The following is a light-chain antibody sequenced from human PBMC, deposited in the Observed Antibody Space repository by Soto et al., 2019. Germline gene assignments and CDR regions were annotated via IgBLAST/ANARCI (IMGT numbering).Light chain of an antibody. CDR2: EVT. CDR1: SSDVGAYNY. CDR3: SSYAGSNNLP. Sequence: QSVLTQPPSASGSPGQSVTISCTGSSSDVGAYNYVSWYQQHPGKAPKLMIYEVTKRPSGVPDRVSGSKSGNTASLTVSGLQAEDEADYYCSSYAGSNNLPFGGGTKLTVL. J-gene: IGLJ3*02. V-gene: IGLV2-8*01.